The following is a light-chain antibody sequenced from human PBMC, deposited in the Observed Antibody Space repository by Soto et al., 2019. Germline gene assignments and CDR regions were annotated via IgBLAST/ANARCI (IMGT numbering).Light chain of an antibody. CDR2: YDS. CDR3: QVWDSSSDHVV. J-gene: IGLJ2*01. Sequence: SYELTQPPSVSVAPGKTARITCGGNNIGSKSVHWYQQKPGQAPVLVIYYDSDRPSGIPERFSGSNSGNTATLTISRVEAGEEADYYCQVWDSSSDHVVFGGGTKVTVL. CDR1: NIGSKS. V-gene: IGLV3-21*04.